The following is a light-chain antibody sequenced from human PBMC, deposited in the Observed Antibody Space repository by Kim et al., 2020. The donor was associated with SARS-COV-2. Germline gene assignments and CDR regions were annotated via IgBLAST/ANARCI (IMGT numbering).Light chain of an antibody. CDR3: QQGDNWTIT. J-gene: IGKJ5*01. Sequence: DIVLTQTPATLSLSPGERVTLSCTASQTVSTSLAWFQQKSGQAPRLLIYDASNRATGIPARFSGSGSGTDFTLTISRLEPEDFAVYYCQQGDNWTITFGQGTRLEIK. CDR2: DAS. CDR1: QTVSTS. V-gene: IGKV3-11*01.